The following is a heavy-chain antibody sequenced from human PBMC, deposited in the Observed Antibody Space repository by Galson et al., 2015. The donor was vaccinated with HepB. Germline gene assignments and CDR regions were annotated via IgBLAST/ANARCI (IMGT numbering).Heavy chain of an antibody. CDR2: ISAYNGNT. CDR1: GYTFTSYG. Sequence: SVKVSCKASGYTFTSYGISWVRQAPGQGLEWMGWISAYNGNTNYAQKLQGRVTMTTDTSTSTAYMELRSLRSDDTAVYYCARLSGLWFGELPYYFDYWGQGTLVTVSS. V-gene: IGHV1-18*04. CDR3: ARLSGLWFGELPYYFDY. D-gene: IGHD3-10*01. J-gene: IGHJ4*02.